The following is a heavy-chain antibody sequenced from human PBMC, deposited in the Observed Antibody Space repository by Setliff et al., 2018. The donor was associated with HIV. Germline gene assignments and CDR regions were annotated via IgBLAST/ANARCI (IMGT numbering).Heavy chain of an antibody. CDR2: IYHSGST. CDR3: AREYGDLFYFDY. J-gene: IGHJ4*02. D-gene: IGHD4-17*01. Sequence: SETLSLTCAVSGGSINSDNWWSWVRQSPGKGLEWIGKIYHSGSTNYNPSLKSRVTISVDKSKNQFSLNLSSVTAADTAMYYCAREYGDLFYFDYWGQGTLVTVSS. V-gene: IGHV4-4*02. CDR1: GGSINSDNW.